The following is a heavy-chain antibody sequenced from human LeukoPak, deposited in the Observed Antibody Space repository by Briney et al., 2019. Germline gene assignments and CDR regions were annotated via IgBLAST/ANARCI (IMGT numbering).Heavy chain of an antibody. CDR1: GFTFSSYA. Sequence: PWGSLRLSCAASGFTFSSYAMSWVRQAPGKGLEWVSAISGSGGSTYYADSVKGRFTISRDNSKNTLYLQMNSLRAEDTAVYYCAKDRMGSSSTVPFDYWGQGTLVTVSS. CDR2: ISGSGGST. V-gene: IGHV3-23*01. CDR3: AKDRMGSSSTVPFDY. J-gene: IGHJ4*02. D-gene: IGHD6-13*01.